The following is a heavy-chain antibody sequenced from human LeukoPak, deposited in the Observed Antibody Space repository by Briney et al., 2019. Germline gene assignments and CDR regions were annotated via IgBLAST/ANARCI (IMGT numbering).Heavy chain of an antibody. D-gene: IGHD3-22*01. CDR3: ARDLHYYEAMDV. V-gene: IGHV3-23*01. CDR1: GFTFSAYA. Sequence: GGSLRLSCEASGFTFSAYAMTWVRQAPGKGLEWVSSIGSDNKPHYSESVKGRFAISRDNSKNTLFLQLHNLRVEDTALYYCARDLHYYEAMDVWGQGTTVTV. CDR2: IGSDNKP. J-gene: IGHJ6*02.